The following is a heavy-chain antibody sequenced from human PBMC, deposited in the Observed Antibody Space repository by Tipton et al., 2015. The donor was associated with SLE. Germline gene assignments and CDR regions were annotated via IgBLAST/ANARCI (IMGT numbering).Heavy chain of an antibody. J-gene: IGHJ4*02. CDR3: ARATYGSSWYY. Sequence: SLRLSCAASGFTFSSYAFNWVRQAPGQGLEGVSYISSSGSTIYYADSVKGRFTISKDNAKNSLYLQMNRLRAGDTAVYYCARATYGSSWYYWGQGTLVTVSS. D-gene: IGHD6-13*01. CDR1: GFTFSSYA. CDR2: ISSSGSTI. V-gene: IGHV3-48*03.